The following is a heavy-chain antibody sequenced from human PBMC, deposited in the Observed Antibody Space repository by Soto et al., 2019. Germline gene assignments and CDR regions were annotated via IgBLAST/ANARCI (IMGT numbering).Heavy chain of an antibody. CDR3: ARHDRIPKLQNGMGL. CDR2: IFYAGTT. CDR1: GGSIIGFY. J-gene: IGHJ6*02. V-gene: IGHV4-59*01. Sequence: LSLTCTVSGGSIIGFYWSWMRQPPGKGLEWIGYIFYAGTTLYTPSLKSRVTISVDTSKNQFSLKLSSVTAADTAVYYCARHDRIPKLQNGMGLWGQGKMVTVSS.